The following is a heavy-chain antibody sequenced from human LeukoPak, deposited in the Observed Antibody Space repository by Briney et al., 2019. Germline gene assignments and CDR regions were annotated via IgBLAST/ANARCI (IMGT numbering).Heavy chain of an antibody. CDR3: ARWDF. Sequence: SETLPLTCAVYGGSFSGYYWSWIRQPPGKGLEWIGEINHSGITNYNPSLKSRVTISVDTSKNQFSLKLSSVTAADTAVYYCARWDFWGQGTLVTVSS. CDR2: INHSGIT. J-gene: IGHJ4*02. V-gene: IGHV4-34*01. CDR1: GGSFSGYY.